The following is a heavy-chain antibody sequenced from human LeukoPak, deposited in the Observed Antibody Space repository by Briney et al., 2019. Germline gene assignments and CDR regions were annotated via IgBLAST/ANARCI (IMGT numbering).Heavy chain of an antibody. CDR1: GYTFTSYD. CDR2: MNPNSGNT. Sequence: SSVKVSCKASGYTFTSYDIKWVRQATGQGLEWVGWMNPNSGNTGYAQKFQGRVTMTRNTSISTAYMELSSLRSEDTAVYYCARVRRGYCSSTSCSSYNWFDPWGQGTLVTVSS. D-gene: IGHD2-2*01. V-gene: IGHV1-8*01. J-gene: IGHJ5*02. CDR3: ARVRRGYCSSTSCSSYNWFDP.